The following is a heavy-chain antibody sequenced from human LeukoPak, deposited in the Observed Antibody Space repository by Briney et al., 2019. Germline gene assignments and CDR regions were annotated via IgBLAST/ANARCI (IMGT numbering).Heavy chain of an antibody. J-gene: IGHJ4*02. CDR1: GGSISSGSYY. D-gene: IGHD3-22*01. CDR3: ARTYYYDSSGYYHFDY. Sequence: SETLSLTCTVSGGSISSGSYYWSWIRQPAGKGLEWIGRIYTSGSTNYNPSLKSRVTISVDTSKNQFSLKLSSVTAADTAVYYCARTYYYDSSGYYHFDYWGQGTLVIVSS. CDR2: IYTSGST. V-gene: IGHV4-61*02.